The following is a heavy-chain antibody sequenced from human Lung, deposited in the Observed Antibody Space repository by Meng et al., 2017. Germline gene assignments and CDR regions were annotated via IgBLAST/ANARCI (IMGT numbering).Heavy chain of an antibody. CDR2: IYHSGST. CDR3: ARGSITMVRGVSVFDP. J-gene: IGHJ5*02. CDR1: CCFISSGTW. V-gene: IGHV4-4*02. D-gene: IGHD3-10*01. Sequence: SGLGLVTPSGTLPLTCAVSCCFISSGTWWCGVRQPPGKGLEWIGEIYHSGSTNYNPSLKSRVTISVDKSKTQFSLKLSSVTAADTAVYYCARGSITMVRGVSVFDPWGQGTLVTVSS.